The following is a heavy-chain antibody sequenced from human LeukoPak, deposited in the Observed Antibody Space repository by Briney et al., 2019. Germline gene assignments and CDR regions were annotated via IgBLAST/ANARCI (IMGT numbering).Heavy chain of an antibody. V-gene: IGHV3-30*02. CDR2: IRYDTSNK. CDR1: GFTFSNHG. Sequence: GGSLRLSCTASGFTFSNHGMHWVRQAPGKGLEWVAFIRYDTSNKYYADSVKGRFTISRDNSKNTLYLQMNSLRAEDTAVYYCAKSSGYSGYALDYWGQGTLVTVSS. D-gene: IGHD5-12*01. CDR3: AKSSGYSGYALDY. J-gene: IGHJ4*02.